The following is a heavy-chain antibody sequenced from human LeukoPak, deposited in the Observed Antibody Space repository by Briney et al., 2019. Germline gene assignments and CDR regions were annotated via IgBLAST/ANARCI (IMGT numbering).Heavy chain of an antibody. CDR2: IYYSGNT. D-gene: IGHD3-22*01. V-gene: IGHV4-31*03. CDR1: GDSISSGGYY. Sequence: PSETLSLPCTVSGDSISSGGYYWSWIRQRLGEGLEWIGYIYYSGNTYYTPSLKSRVTISLDTSKNQFSLKLSFVTAADTAVYYCAKYDYYDSSGYFYAGDWGQGTLVTVSS. J-gene: IGHJ4*02. CDR3: AKYDYYDSSGYFYAGD.